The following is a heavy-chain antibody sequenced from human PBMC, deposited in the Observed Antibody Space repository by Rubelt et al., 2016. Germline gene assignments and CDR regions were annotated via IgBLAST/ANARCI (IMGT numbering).Heavy chain of an antibody. Sequence: TVSGGSISSYYWSWIRQPPGKGLEWIGYIYYSGSTNYNPSLKSRVTISVDTSKNQFSLKLSSVTAADTAVYYCARLKESVLAAGYWGQGTLVTVSS. D-gene: IGHD6-25*01. J-gene: IGHJ4*02. CDR1: GGSISSYY. V-gene: IGHV4-59*01. CDR2: IYYSGST. CDR3: ARLKESVLAAGY.